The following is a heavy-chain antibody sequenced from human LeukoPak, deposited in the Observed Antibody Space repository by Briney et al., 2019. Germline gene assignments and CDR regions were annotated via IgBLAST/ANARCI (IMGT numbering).Heavy chain of an antibody. CDR3: ARQRLWFGEPNWFDP. J-gene: IGHJ5*02. V-gene: IGHV4-30-2*01. CDR1: GFTFSSYA. CDR2: IYHSGST. Sequence: LRLSCAASGFTFSSYAMSWVRQPPGKGLEWIGYIYHSGSTYYNPSLKSRVTISVDRSKNQFSLKLSSVTAADTAVYYCARQRLWFGEPNWFDPWGQGTLVTVSS. D-gene: IGHD3-10*01.